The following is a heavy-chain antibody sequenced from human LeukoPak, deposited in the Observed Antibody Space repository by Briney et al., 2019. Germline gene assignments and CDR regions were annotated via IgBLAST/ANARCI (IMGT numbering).Heavy chain of an antibody. Sequence: PGGSLRLSCAASGFTFSSYWMSWVRQAPGKGLEWVANIKQDGSEKYYVDSVKGRFTISRDNAKNSLYLQMNSLRAEDTAVYYCAREQQLVRYYYYYYSMGVWGQGTTVTVSS. CDR1: GFTFSSYW. CDR2: IKQDGSEK. CDR3: AREQQLVRYYYYYYSMGV. V-gene: IGHV3-7*01. J-gene: IGHJ6*02. D-gene: IGHD6-13*01.